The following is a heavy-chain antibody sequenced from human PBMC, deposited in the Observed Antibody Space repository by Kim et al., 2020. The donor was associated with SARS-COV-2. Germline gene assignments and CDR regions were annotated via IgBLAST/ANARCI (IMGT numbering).Heavy chain of an antibody. CDR1: GFIFSSSA. V-gene: IGHV3-23*01. Sequence: GGSLRLSCTASGFIFSSSAMSWVRQAPGKGLEWVSGISGSGGTTSVANSVKGRFTISRDNSRNTLYLQMNTLRAEDTAVYYCAKGLVVAATSNYYAMDVWGQGTTVTVS. CDR2: ISGSGGTT. J-gene: IGHJ6*02. D-gene: IGHD2-15*01. CDR3: AKGLVVAATSNYYAMDV.